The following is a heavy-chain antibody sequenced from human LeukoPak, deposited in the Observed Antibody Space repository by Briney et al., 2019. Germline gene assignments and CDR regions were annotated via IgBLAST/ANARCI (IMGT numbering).Heavy chain of an antibody. J-gene: IGHJ4*02. D-gene: IGHD6-13*01. CDR1: GFTFSSYA. CDR2: ISGSGDTT. Sequence: GGSLRLSCAASGFTFSSYAMNRVRQAPGKGLEWVSTISGSGDTTYYADSVKGRFTISRDNSKNPLSLQMNSLRAEDTAVYYCAVQRTLWQQVLDHWGQGTLVTVSS. V-gene: IGHV3-23*01. CDR3: AVQRTLWQQVLDH.